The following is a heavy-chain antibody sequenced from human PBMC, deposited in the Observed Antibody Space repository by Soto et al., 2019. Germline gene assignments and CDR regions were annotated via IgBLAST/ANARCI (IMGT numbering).Heavy chain of an antibody. CDR1: GFTFSSYA. J-gene: IGHJ6*02. Sequence: VXCLRLSCAASGFTFSSYAMHWFRQAPGKGLEWVAVISYDGSNKYYADSVKGRFTISRDNSKNTLYLQMNSLRAEDTAVYYCARDLRESMDVWGQGTTVTVSS. CDR2: ISYDGSNK. V-gene: IGHV3-30-3*01. CDR3: ARDLRESMDV.